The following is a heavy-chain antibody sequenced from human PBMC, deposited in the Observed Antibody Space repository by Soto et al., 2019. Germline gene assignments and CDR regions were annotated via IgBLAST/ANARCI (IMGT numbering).Heavy chain of an antibody. V-gene: IGHV1-2*04. Sequence: QVQLVQSGAEVKKPGASVKVSCKASGYTFTGYYMHWVREAPGQGLEWMGWINPNSGGTNYAQKFQGWVTMTRDTSISTAYMELCRLRSDDTAVYYCVRGEGYYYYGMDVWGQGTTVTVSS. CDR1: GYTFTGYY. CDR2: INPNSGGT. CDR3: VRGEGYYYYGMDV. J-gene: IGHJ6*02.